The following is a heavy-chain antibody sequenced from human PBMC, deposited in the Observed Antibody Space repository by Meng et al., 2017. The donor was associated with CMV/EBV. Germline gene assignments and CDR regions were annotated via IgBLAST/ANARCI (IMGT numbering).Heavy chain of an antibody. Sequence: LSCAASGFTFSHSAMSWVRQAPGKGLEWVSGISGGGGGTYYADSVRGRFTISRGNSKNTLYLQMNSLRAEDTAIYYCAKREGRFFDYWGQGTLVTVSS. CDR3: AKREGRFFDY. CDR1: GFTFSHSA. CDR2: ISGGGGGT. J-gene: IGHJ4*02. V-gene: IGHV3-23*01.